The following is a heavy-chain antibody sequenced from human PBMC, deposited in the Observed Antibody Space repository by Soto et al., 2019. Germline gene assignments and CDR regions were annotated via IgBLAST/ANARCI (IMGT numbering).Heavy chain of an antibody. CDR2: LYASDST. Sequence: GGSLRLSCAASGFTVSSHYMSWVRQTPGKGLEWVSILYASDSTFYADSVEGRFTISRDNSKNTVYLQLNSLRAEDTAVYYCATTVTRLIAFDVWGQGTMVTVSS. V-gene: IGHV3-53*01. CDR3: ATTVTRLIAFDV. J-gene: IGHJ3*01. D-gene: IGHD4-17*01. CDR1: GFTVSSHY.